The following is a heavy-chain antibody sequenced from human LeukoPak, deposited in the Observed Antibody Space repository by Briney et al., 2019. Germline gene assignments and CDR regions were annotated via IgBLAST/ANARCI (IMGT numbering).Heavy chain of an antibody. CDR2: INHSGST. J-gene: IGHJ6*02. D-gene: IGHD3-10*01. CDR1: GGSFSGYY. Sequence: SETLSLTCAVYGGSFSGYYWSWIRQPPGKGLEWIGEINHSGSTNHNPSLKSRVTISVDTSKNQFSLKLSSVTAADTAVYYCARGLGLLYGSGSYYSRYYYYGMDVWGQGTTVTVSS. CDR3: ARGLGLLYGSGSYYSRYYYYGMDV. V-gene: IGHV4-34*01.